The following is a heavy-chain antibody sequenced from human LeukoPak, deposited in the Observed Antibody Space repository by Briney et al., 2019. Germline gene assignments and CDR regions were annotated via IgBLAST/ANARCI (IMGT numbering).Heavy chain of an antibody. J-gene: IGHJ4*02. CDR3: ARGWRYFDC. V-gene: IGHV3-48*03. CDR2: ISSSGSTR. Sequence: GGSLRLSCATSGFTFSRDEMNWVRQAPGKGLEWVSYISSSGSTRYYADSVKGRFTISRDNAKNSLYLQMNSLRAEDTAVYYCARGWRYFDCWGQGTLVTVSS. CDR1: GFTFSRDE. D-gene: IGHD3-9*01.